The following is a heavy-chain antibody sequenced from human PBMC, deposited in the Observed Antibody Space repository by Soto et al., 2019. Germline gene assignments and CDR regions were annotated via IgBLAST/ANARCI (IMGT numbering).Heavy chain of an antibody. Sequence: RASVKVSCKASGYTFTGYYMHRVRQAPGQGLEWMGWINPNSGGTNYAQKFQGRVTMTRDTSISTAYMELSRLRSDDTAVYYCARDRFHLRFLEWLTQPFDPWGQGTLVTVSS. V-gene: IGHV1-2*02. CDR1: GYTFTGYY. J-gene: IGHJ5*02. CDR2: INPNSGGT. CDR3: ARDRFHLRFLEWLTQPFDP. D-gene: IGHD3-3*01.